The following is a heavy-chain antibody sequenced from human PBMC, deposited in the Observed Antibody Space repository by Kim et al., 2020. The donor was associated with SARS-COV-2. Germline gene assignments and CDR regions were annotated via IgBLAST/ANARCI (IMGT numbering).Heavy chain of an antibody. CDR3: ARGGGWFDP. CDR1: GFSFSTNT. D-gene: IGHD3-16*01. CDR2: ISSGSTTI. V-gene: IGHV3-48*02. J-gene: IGHJ5*02. Sequence: GGSLRLSCAASGFSFSTNTMTWVRQAPGKGLEWVSSISSGSTTIYYADSVKGRFTISRDNAKNSLYLQMNTLRDEDTAVYFCARGGGWFDPWGQGTLVTVSS.